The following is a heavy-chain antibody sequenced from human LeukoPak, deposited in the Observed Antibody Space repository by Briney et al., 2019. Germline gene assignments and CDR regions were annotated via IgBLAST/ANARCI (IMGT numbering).Heavy chain of an antibody. J-gene: IGHJ4*02. CDR3: ARSHWGSGSYFDY. CDR2: IYYSGST. D-gene: IGHD7-27*01. CDR1: GGSISSSSYY. V-gene: IGHV4-39*07. Sequence: SETLSLTCTVSGGSISSSSYYWGWIRQPPGKGLEWIGSIYYSGSTYYNPSLKGRVTISVDTSKNQFSLKLSSVTAADTAVYYCARSHWGSGSYFDYWGQGTLVTVSS.